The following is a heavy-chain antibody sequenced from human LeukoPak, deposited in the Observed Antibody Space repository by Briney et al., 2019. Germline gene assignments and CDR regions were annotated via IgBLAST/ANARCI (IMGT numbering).Heavy chain of an antibody. CDR1: GYTFTGYY. CDR2: INPNSGGT. Sequence: ASVKVSCKASGYTFTGYYMHWVRQAPGQGLEWMGWINPNSGGTNYAQKFQGRVTMTRDTSISTAYMELSRLRSDDTAVYYCARGRGYSQYNWFDPWGQGTLVTVSS. V-gene: IGHV1-2*02. D-gene: IGHD5-18*01. J-gene: IGHJ5*02. CDR3: ARGRGYSQYNWFDP.